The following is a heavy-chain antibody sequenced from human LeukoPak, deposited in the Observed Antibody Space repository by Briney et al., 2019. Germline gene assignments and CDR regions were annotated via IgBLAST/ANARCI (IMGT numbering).Heavy chain of an antibody. CDR1: GFTFSTFA. J-gene: IGHJ6*03. V-gene: IGHV3-23*01. D-gene: IGHD3-10*01. CDR2: IFPSGGEI. Sequence: GGSLRLSCAASGFTFSTFAMIWVRQPPGKGLEWVSSIFPSGGEIHYADSVKGRFTISRDNSKNTLYLQMNSLRAEDTAVYYCARAGKGRGVIRRYYYYYMDVWGKGTTVTISS. CDR3: ARAGKGRGVIRRYYYYYMDV.